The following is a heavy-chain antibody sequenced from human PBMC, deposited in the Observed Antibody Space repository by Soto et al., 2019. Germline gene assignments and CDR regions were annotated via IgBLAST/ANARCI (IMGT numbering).Heavy chain of an antibody. D-gene: IGHD3-10*02. CDR2: INTYDGNT. J-gene: IGHJ4*02. Sequence: QVQLVQSGVEVKKSGASVMVSCKASGYTFTSYGITWVRQAPGQGLEWMGWINTYDGNTNHAQRVPGRVTLTTHTSTSTAYRELRSLRSDDTAVYYCARDVGNMFIVNWGQGTLVTVSS. CDR1: GYTFTSYG. V-gene: IGHV1-18*01. CDR3: ARDVGNMFIVN.